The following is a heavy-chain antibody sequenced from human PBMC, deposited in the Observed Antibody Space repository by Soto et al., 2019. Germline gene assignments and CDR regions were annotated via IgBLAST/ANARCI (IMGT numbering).Heavy chain of an antibody. CDR3: AKDPGGSYLYYFDY. CDR1: GFTFSSYG. D-gene: IGHD1-26*01. Sequence: QVQLVESGGGVVQPGRSLRLSCAASGFTFSSYGMHWVRQAPGKGLEWVAVISYDGSNKYYADSVKGRFTISRDNSKNTLYLQMNSQRAEDTAVYYCAKDPGGSYLYYFDYWGQGTLVTVSS. V-gene: IGHV3-30*18. CDR2: ISYDGSNK. J-gene: IGHJ4*02.